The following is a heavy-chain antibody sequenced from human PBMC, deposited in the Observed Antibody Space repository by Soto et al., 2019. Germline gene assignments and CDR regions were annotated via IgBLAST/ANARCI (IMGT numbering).Heavy chain of an antibody. D-gene: IGHD3-16*01. CDR3: ARDFYDLGGGLPYYFDY. Sequence: EVQLVESGGGLVKPGGSLRLSCAASGFTFSSYSMNWVRQAPGKGLEWVSSISSSSSYIYYADSVKGRFTISRDNAKNSLYLQMNSLRAEDTAVYYCARDFYDLGGGLPYYFDYWGQGTLVTVSS. J-gene: IGHJ4*02. V-gene: IGHV3-21*01. CDR1: GFTFSSYS. CDR2: ISSSSSYI.